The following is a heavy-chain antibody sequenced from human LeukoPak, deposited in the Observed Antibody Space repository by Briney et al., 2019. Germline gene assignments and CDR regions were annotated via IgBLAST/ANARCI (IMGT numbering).Heavy chain of an antibody. D-gene: IGHD3-9*01. CDR2: IYYSGST. CDR1: GGSISSYY. J-gene: IGHJ5*02. V-gene: IGHV4-59*01. Sequence: PSETLSLTCTVSGGSISSYYWSWIRQPPGKGLEWIGYIYYSGSTNYNPSLKSRVTISVDTSKNQFSLKLSSVTAADTAGYYCARGPGGYFDPFDPWGQGTLVTVSS. CDR3: ARGPGGYFDPFDP.